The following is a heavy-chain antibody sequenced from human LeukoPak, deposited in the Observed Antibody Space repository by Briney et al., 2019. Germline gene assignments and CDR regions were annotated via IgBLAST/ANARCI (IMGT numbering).Heavy chain of an antibody. CDR2: IHSNGYT. D-gene: IGHD1-26*01. CDR3: TKREGPMSGSYDYFDP. J-gene: IGHJ5*02. V-gene: IGHV4-4*09. CDR1: GGSISGYY. Sequence: PSETLSLTCTVSGGSISGYYWSWIRQPPGQGLEWIAHIHSNGYTNYNPSLKSRVTISVDTSKNQFSLKVTSVTAADTAMYYCTKREGPMSGSYDYFDPWGQGTLVTVS.